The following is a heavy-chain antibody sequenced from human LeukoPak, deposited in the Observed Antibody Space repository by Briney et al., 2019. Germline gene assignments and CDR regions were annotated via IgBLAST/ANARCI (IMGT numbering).Heavy chain of an antibody. CDR2: INPSGGST. J-gene: IGHJ4*02. CDR1: GYTFTGYY. V-gene: IGHV1-46*01. D-gene: IGHD2-2*01. CDR3: ARDRYCSSTSCSAPDY. Sequence: ASVKVSCKASGYTFTGYYMHWVRQAPGQGLEWMGIINPSGGSTSYAQKFQGRVTKTRDMSTSTVYMELSSLRSEDTAVYCCARDRYCSSTSCSAPDYWGQGTLVTVSS.